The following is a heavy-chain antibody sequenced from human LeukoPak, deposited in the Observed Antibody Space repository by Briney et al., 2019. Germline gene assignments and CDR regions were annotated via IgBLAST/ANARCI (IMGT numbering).Heavy chain of an antibody. D-gene: IGHD2-2*01. CDR2: ISTDGSST. CDR1: TFTFSSSW. V-gene: IGHV3-74*01. Sequence: GGSLRLSCVGSTFTFSSSWMYWVRQAPGKGLVWVSRISTDGSSTSYADSVKGRFTISRDNSKNTLYLQMNSLRAEDTAVYYCAKESCSSRCNFDYWGQGTQVTVSS. CDR3: AKESCSSRCNFDY. J-gene: IGHJ4*02.